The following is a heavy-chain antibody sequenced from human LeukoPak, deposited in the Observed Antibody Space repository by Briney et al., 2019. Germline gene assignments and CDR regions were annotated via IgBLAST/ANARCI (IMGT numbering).Heavy chain of an antibody. CDR2: ISASGGST. D-gene: IGHD1-1*01. CDR3: AKDLEGNWNDYDY. J-gene: IGHJ4*02. CDR1: GFTFSSSA. Sequence: GGSLRLSCAASGFTFSSSAMSWVRQVPGKGLEWVSGISASGGSTSYADSVKGRFTISRDNSKNTLYLQMNSLRAEDTAVYYCAKDLEGNWNDYDYWGQGTLVTVSS. V-gene: IGHV3-23*01.